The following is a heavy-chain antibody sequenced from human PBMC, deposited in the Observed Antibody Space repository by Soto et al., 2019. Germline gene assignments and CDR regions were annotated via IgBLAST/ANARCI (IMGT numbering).Heavy chain of an antibody. V-gene: IGHV3-66*01. CDR3: ARDSGYSSSWYVLYHHGMDV. J-gene: IGHJ6*02. Sequence: GGSLRLSCAAYGFTVSSNYMTWVRQARGKGLEWVSVIYRGGSTYYADSVKGRFTISRDNSTNTLYLQMNSLRAEDTAVYYCARDSGYSSSWYVLYHHGMDVWGQGTTVTVSS. CDR2: IYRGGST. CDR1: GFTVSSNY. D-gene: IGHD6-13*01.